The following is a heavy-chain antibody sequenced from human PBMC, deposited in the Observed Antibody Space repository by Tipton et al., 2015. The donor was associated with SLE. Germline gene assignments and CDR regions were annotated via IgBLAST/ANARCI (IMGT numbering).Heavy chain of an antibody. CDR2: IKEDGSEK. D-gene: IGHD1-26*01. V-gene: IGHV3-7*01. CDR3: ARGGVGPTHFDY. Sequence: GSLRLSCAASGFTFSSSWMNWVRQAPGKGLEWVANIKEDGSEKHYVDSVKDRLTISRDNAKNSLYLQMNSLRAEDTAMYYCARGGVGPTHFDYWGQGTLVTVSS. CDR1: GFTFSSSW. J-gene: IGHJ4*02.